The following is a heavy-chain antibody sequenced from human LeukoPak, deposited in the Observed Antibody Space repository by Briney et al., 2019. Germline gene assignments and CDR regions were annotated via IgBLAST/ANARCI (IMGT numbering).Heavy chain of an antibody. CDR2: IYYSGST. Sequence: PSETLSLTCTVSGGSISSYYWSWIRQPPGKGLEWIGYIYYSGSTNYNPSLKSRVTISVDTSKNQFSLKLSSVTAADTAVYYCARVDRDVLPYWYFDLWGRGTLVTVSS. CDR1: GGSISSYY. CDR3: ARVDRDVLPYWYFDL. J-gene: IGHJ2*01. D-gene: IGHD2-2*01. V-gene: IGHV4-59*01.